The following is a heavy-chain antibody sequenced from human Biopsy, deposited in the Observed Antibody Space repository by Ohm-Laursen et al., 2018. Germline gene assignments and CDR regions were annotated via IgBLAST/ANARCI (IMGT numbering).Heavy chain of an antibody. CDR2: INPNSGTT. CDR3: AKGQDLTAGAEYFQY. CDR1: GYTFTGYF. V-gene: IGHV1-2*04. J-gene: IGHJ1*01. Sequence: SVKVSCKTSGYTFTGYFLHWVRQVPGQGLEWMGWINPNSGTTKIAENFQGCVTMTRDTSITTAYLDLTRLTSDDTAVYFCAKGQDLTAGAEYFQYWGQGALITVSS. D-gene: IGHD3-9*01.